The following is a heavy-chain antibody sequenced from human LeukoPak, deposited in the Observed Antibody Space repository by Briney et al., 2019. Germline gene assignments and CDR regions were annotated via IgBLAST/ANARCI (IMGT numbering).Heavy chain of an antibody. V-gene: IGHV1-8*01. CDR3: ARGRQQWLAYAFDI. Sequence: ASVKVSCKASGYTFTSYDINWVRQATGQGLEWMGWMNPNSGNTGYAQKFQGRVTMTRNTSISTAYMALSSLRSEDTAVYYCARGRQQWLAYAFDIWGQGTMVTVSS. CDR1: GYTFTSYD. J-gene: IGHJ3*02. CDR2: MNPNSGNT. D-gene: IGHD6-19*01.